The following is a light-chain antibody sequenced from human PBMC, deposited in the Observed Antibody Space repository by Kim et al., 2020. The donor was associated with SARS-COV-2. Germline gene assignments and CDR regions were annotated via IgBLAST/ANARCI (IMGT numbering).Light chain of an antibody. Sequence: DIQMTQSPSSLSASVGDRVIITCRASQGITNHLAWYQHKPGKVPSLLVSAASTLQSGVPARFSGSGFGTDFTLTITSLQPEDVATYYCQKYGSPPLTFGGGTKVDIK. CDR1: QGITNH. CDR3: QKYGSPPLT. J-gene: IGKJ4*01. CDR2: AAS. V-gene: IGKV1-27*01.